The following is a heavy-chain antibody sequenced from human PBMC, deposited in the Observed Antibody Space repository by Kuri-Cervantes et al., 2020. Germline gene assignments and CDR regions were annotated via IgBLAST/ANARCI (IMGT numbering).Heavy chain of an antibody. Sequence: GESLKISCTASGFTFGDYAMSWFRQAPGKGLEWVGFIRSKAYGGTTEYAASVKGRFTISRDDSKSIAYLQMNSLKTEDTAVYYCTRGNIWGSSVDWGQGTLVTVSS. CDR3: TRGNIWGSSVD. V-gene: IGHV3-49*03. D-gene: IGHD3-16*01. CDR1: GFTFGDYA. J-gene: IGHJ4*02. CDR2: IRSKAYGGTT.